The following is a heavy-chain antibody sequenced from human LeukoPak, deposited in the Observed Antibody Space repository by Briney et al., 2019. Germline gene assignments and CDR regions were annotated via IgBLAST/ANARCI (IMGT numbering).Heavy chain of an antibody. Sequence: PAETLSLTCTVSGGSINSSSYYWGWIRQPPGKGLEWIGNIYYSGNIYYNPSLKSRVTISVHTSKNQFYLKMSSVTAADTAVYYCARDIVVVPPAIFWFDPWGQGTLVTVSS. CDR1: GGSINSSSYY. CDR2: IYYSGNI. J-gene: IGHJ5*02. V-gene: IGHV4-39*07. D-gene: IGHD2-2*01. CDR3: ARDIVVVPPAIFWFDP.